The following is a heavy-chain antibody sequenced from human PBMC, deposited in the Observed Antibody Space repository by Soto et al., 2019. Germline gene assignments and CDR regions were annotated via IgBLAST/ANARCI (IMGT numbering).Heavy chain of an antibody. CDR3: ARSQTTVTPHDY. V-gene: IGHV4-30-2*01. CDR1: GGSISSGGYS. CDR2: IYHSGST. Sequence: SETLSLTCAVSGGSISSGGYSWSWIRQPPGKGLEWIGYIYHSGSTYYNPSLKSRVTISVDRSKNQFSLKLSSVTAADTAVYYCARSQTTVTPHDYSAQGTLVIGSS. J-gene: IGHJ4*02. D-gene: IGHD4-17*01.